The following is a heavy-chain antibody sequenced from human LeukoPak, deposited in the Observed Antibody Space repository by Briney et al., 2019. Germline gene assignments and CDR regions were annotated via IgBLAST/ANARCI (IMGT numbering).Heavy chain of an antibody. Sequence: SETLSLTCTVSGGSMKNYYWSSIRQAPGKGLEWIGYIHDTRGTNYNPYIRRRVTMSVDTYKNHFSLSLNSVTAADTAVYFCAGGIGYATSTADHLGQGTLVIVSS. D-gene: IGHD6-13*01. V-gene: IGHV4-59*01. CDR1: GGSMKNYY. CDR3: AGGIGYATSTADH. J-gene: IGHJ5*02. CDR2: IHDTRGT.